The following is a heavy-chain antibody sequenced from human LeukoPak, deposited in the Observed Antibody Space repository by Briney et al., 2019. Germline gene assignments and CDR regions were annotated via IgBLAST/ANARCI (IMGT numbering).Heavy chain of an antibody. CDR2: IYYSGST. Sequence: PSETLSLTCTVSGGSISGCYWSWIRQPPGKGLEWIGYIYYSGSTNYNPSLKSRVTISVDTSKNQFSLKLSSVTAADTAVYYRARVIAAAGTEWFDPWGQGTLVTVSS. D-gene: IGHD6-13*01. CDR1: GGSISGCY. V-gene: IGHV4-59*01. J-gene: IGHJ5*02. CDR3: ARVIAAAGTEWFDP.